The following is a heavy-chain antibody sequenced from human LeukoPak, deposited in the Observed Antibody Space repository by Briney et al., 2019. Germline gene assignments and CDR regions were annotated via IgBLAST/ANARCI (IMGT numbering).Heavy chain of an antibody. D-gene: IGHD3-3*01. Sequence: ASVKISCKASGYTFTSYDINWARQATGQGLEWMGWMNPNSGNTGYAQKFQGRVTITRNTSISTAYMELSSLRSEDTAVYYCAREVTYYDFWSGYYTGGFDYWGQGTLVTVSS. J-gene: IGHJ4*02. CDR3: AREVTYYDFWSGYYTGGFDY. V-gene: IGHV1-8*03. CDR1: GYTFTSYD. CDR2: MNPNSGNT.